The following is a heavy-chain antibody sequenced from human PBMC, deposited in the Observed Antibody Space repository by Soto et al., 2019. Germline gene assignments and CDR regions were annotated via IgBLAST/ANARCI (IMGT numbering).Heavy chain of an antibody. CDR3: AREQQLEYNWFDP. D-gene: IGHD6-13*01. J-gene: IGHJ5*02. CDR2: INAGNGNT. Sequence: QVQLVQSGAEVKKPGASVKVSCKASGYTFTSYAMHWVRQAPGQRLEWMGWINAGNGNTKYSQKFQGRVTITRDTAASTAYMELSSLGSEDTAVYYCAREQQLEYNWFDPWGQGTLVTVSS. CDR1: GYTFTSYA. V-gene: IGHV1-3*01.